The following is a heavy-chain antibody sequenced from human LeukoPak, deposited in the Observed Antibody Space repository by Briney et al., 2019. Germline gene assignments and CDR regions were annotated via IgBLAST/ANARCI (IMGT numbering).Heavy chain of an antibody. D-gene: IGHD3-3*01. CDR2: INHSGST. CDR3: ARTKYYDFWSGYYYYMDV. CDR1: DGSISSYF. V-gene: IGHV4-34*01. J-gene: IGHJ6*03. Sequence: TSETLSLTCSVSDGSISSYFWSWIRQPPGKGLEWIGEINHSGSTNYNPSLKSRVTISVDTSKNQFSLKLSSVTAADTAVYYCARTKYYDFWSGYYYYMDVWGKGTTVTVSS.